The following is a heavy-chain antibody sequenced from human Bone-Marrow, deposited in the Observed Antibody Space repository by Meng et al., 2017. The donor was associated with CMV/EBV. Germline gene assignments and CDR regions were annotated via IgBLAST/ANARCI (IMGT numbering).Heavy chain of an antibody. CDR2: ISGSGGST. V-gene: IGHV3-23*01. J-gene: IGHJ5*02. Sequence: GGSLRLSCAASGFSFGTYGMHWVRQAPGKGLEWVSAISGSGGSTYYADSVKGRFTISRDNSKNTLYLQMNSLRAEDTAVYYCAKDRAAAAGWFDPWGQGTLVTVSS. CDR3: AKDRAAAAGWFDP. D-gene: IGHD6-13*01. CDR1: GFSFGTYG.